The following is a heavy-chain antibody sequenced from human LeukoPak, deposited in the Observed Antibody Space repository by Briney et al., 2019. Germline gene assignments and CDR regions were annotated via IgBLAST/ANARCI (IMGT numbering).Heavy chain of an antibody. D-gene: IGHD4-11*01. CDR3: AKSTVATNDF. V-gene: IGHV3-23*01. CDR1: GFTFSRYA. Sequence: GGSLRLSCAGFGFTFSRYAMSWVRQAPGKGLEWASAISGGASDTYYADSVKGRFTISRDNSKSTLYLQMNSLRAEDTAVYYCAKSTVATNDFWGQGTLVTVSS. CDR2: ISGGASDT. J-gene: IGHJ4*02.